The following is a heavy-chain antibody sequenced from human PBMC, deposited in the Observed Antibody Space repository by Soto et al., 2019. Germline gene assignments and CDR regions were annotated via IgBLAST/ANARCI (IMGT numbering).Heavy chain of an antibody. Sequence: DVQLVESGGGLVNPGGSLRLSCRTSGFTFSKAWMRWVRQAPGKGLEWVGRIRSNADGGTVEYAAPVKSRFIISRDDSTNILYQQMNSHYTEDTGAYYCTAAGVRGVVMSAMDVWGQGTAVTVSS. V-gene: IGHV3-15*01. CDR2: IRSNADGGTV. CDR3: TAAGVRGVVMSAMDV. CDR1: GFTFSKAW. D-gene: IGHD3-10*01. J-gene: IGHJ6*02.